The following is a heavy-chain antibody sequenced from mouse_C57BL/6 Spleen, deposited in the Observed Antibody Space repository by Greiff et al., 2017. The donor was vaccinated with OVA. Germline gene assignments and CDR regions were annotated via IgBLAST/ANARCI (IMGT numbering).Heavy chain of an antibody. CDR2: IYPRSGST. J-gene: IGHJ3*01. CDR1: GYTFTSYG. Sequence: VQLQQSGAELARPGASVKLSCKASGYTFTSYGISWVKQRTGQGLEWIGEIYPRSGSTYYNEKFKGKATLTADKSSSTAYMELRSLTSEDSAVYFCANYYGSSYPFAYWGQGTLVTVSA. D-gene: IGHD1-1*01. CDR3: ANYYGSSYPFAY. V-gene: IGHV1-81*01.